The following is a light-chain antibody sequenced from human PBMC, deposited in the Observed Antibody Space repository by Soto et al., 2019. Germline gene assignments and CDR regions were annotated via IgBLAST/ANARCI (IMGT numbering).Light chain of an antibody. CDR3: HQYNNWPLT. V-gene: IGKV3-15*01. CDR1: QNVHSD. Sequence: EVVMTQSPDTLSVSPGDGATLSCRASQNVHSDLAWYQQKPGQAPRLVTYDTSTRATDIPVRFTGGGSGTDFTLTISSLKSEDFAVYYCHQYNNWPLTFGGGTKVHIK. CDR2: DTS. J-gene: IGKJ4*01.